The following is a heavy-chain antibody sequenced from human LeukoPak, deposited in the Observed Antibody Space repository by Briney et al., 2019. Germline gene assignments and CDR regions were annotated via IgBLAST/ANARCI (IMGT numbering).Heavy chain of an antibody. D-gene: IGHD3-10*01. J-gene: IGHJ4*02. Sequence: SETLSLTCAVYGGSFSGYYWSWIRQPPGKRLEWIGEINHSGSTNYNPSLKSRVTISVDTSKSQFSLKLSSVTAADTAVYYCASLYYYGSGSQFDYWGQGTLVTVSS. V-gene: IGHV4-34*01. CDR3: ASLYYYGSGSQFDY. CDR1: GGSFSGYY. CDR2: INHSGST.